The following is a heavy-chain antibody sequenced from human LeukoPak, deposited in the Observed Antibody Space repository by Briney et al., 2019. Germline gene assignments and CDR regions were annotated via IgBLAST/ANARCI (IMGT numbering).Heavy chain of an antibody. V-gene: IGHV3-48*01. CDR2: ISSSSSTI. J-gene: IGHJ4*02. Sequence: GGSLRLSCAASGFTFSSYSMNWVRQAPGKGLEWVSYISSSSSTIYYADSVKGRFTISRGNAKNSLYLQMNSLRAEDTAVYYCARGSGYSSGWYWGQGTLVTVSS. CDR1: GFTFSSYS. D-gene: IGHD6-19*01. CDR3: ARGSGYSSGWY.